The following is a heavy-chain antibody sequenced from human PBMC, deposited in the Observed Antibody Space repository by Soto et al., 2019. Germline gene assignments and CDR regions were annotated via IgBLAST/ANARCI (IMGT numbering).Heavy chain of an antibody. D-gene: IGHD3-3*01. CDR2: IYYSGST. J-gene: IGHJ6*02. CDR1: GGSVSSGSYY. Sequence: SETLSLTCTVSGGSVSSGSYYWSWIRQPPGKGLEWIGYIYYSGSTNYNPSLKSRVTISVDTSKNQFSLKLSSVTAADTAVYYCARGSSGNYDFWSGYPTTYYYYGMDVWGQGTTFTVSS. V-gene: IGHV4-61*01. CDR3: ARGSSGNYDFWSGYPTTYYYYGMDV.